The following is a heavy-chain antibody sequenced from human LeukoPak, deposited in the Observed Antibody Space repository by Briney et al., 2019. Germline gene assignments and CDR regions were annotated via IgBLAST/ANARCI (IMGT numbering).Heavy chain of an antibody. CDR2: IYADFDNT. CDR1: GFTVSGDY. D-gene: IGHD3-9*01. J-gene: IGHJ5*02. CDR3: AKGGLRYFDWPGNWFDP. Sequence: PGGSLRLSCAASGFTVSGDYMSWVRQAPGKGLEWVSVIYADFDNTDYADSVKGRFTISRDNSKNTLYLQMNSLRAEDTAVYYCAKGGLRYFDWPGNWFDPWGQGTLVTVSS. V-gene: IGHV3-53*01.